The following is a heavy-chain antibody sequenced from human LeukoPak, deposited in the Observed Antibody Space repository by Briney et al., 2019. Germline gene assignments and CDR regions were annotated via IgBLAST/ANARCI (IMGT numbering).Heavy chain of an antibody. CDR2: INTNTGNP. Sequence: GPSVKASSKASGYTFTTYAMNWVRQAPGQGLDGMGWINTNTGNPTYARGFTGRFVFSLDPSVSRAYLQMCSLKAEATAVYYCARAGGAMVRGPNRWFGPWGQGTLVTVSS. D-gene: IGHD3-10*01. CDR1: GYTFTTYA. CDR3: ARAGGAMVRGPNRWFGP. J-gene: IGHJ5*02. V-gene: IGHV7-4-1*01.